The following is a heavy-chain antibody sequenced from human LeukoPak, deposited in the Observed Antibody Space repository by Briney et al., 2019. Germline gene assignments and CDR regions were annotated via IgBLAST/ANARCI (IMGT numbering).Heavy chain of an antibody. D-gene: IGHD3-3*01. CDR3: ARGELYYDFWSGHLGGGYFQH. CDR1: GFTFSSYA. V-gene: IGHV3-64*01. J-gene: IGHJ1*01. Sequence: GGSLTLSCAASGFTFSSYAMHWVRQATGRGLEYVSAISSNGGSTYYANSVKGRFTISRDNSKNTLYLQMGSLRAEDMAVYYCARGELYYDFWSGHLGGGYFQHWGQGTLVTVSS. CDR2: ISSNGGST.